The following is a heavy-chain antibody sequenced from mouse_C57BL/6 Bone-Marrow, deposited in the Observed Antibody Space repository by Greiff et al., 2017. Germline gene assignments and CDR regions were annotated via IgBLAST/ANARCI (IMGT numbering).Heavy chain of an antibody. CDR2: INPSSGYT. Sequence: QVQLKQSGAELARPGASVKMSCKASGYTFTSYTMHWVTQRPGQGLEWIGYINPSSGYTKYNQKFKDKATLTADKSSSTAYMQLSSLTSEDSAVYYCAMGGLRFAYWGQGTLVTVSA. J-gene: IGHJ3*01. V-gene: IGHV1-4*01. D-gene: IGHD2-4*01. CDR3: AMGGLRFAY. CDR1: GYTFTSYT.